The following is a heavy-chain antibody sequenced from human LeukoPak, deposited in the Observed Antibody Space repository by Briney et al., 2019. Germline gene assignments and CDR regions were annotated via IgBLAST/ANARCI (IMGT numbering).Heavy chain of an antibody. CDR2: ISYDGSNQ. D-gene: IGHD6-13*01. Sequence: AGGSLRLSCAASGFTFSSYGMHWVRQAPGKGLEWVAVISYDGSNQYYADSVKGRFTISRDNSKNTLYLQMNSLRAEDTAVYYCARAYSSSWYDAFDLWGQGTMVTVSS. J-gene: IGHJ3*01. CDR3: ARAYSSSWYDAFDL. V-gene: IGHV3-30*03. CDR1: GFTFSSYG.